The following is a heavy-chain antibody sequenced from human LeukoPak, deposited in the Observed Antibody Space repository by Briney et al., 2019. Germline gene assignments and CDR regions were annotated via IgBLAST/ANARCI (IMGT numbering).Heavy chain of an antibody. Sequence: ASVKVSCKPSGYTFTDYYIHWVRQAPGQGLEWMGWINPDSGATNYAQRFQGRVTLSRDTFITTAYMELSGLTFDDTALYYCARTRGYGYRGFDRWGQGTLVTVSS. V-gene: IGHV1-2*02. D-gene: IGHD5-18*01. CDR3: ARTRGYGYRGFDR. J-gene: IGHJ4*02. CDR2: INPDSGAT. CDR1: GYTFTDYY.